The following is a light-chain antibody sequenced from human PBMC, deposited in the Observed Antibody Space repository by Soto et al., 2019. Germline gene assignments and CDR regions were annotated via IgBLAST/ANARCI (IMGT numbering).Light chain of an antibody. CDR2: DNN. V-gene: IGLV1-51*01. J-gene: IGLJ3*02. CDR3: QAYDYSLTASV. Sequence: QSVLTQPPSVSAAPGQKVTISCSGSSFNIGNNYVSWYQQLPGSAPKLLIYDNNKRPSGIPDRFSGSKSGTSASLAITGLQAEDEADYYCQAYDYSLTASVFGGGTKLTVL. CDR1: SFNIGNNY.